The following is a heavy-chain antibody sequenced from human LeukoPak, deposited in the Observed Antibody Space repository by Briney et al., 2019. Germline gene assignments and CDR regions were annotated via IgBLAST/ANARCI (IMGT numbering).Heavy chain of an antibody. CDR3: AREVGGIAAAGTLSDY. CDR1: GGTFSSYA. J-gene: IGHJ4*02. Sequence: SVKVSCKASGGTFSSYAISWVRQAPGQGLEWMGGIIPIFGTANYAQKFQGRVTITADESTSTAYMELSSLRSEDTAVYYCAREVGGIAAAGTLSDYWGQGTLVTVSS. D-gene: IGHD6-13*01. CDR2: IIPIFGTA. V-gene: IGHV1-69*13.